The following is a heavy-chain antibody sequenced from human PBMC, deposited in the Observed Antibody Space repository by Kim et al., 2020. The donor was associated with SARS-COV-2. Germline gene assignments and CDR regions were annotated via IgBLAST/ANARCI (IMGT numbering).Heavy chain of an antibody. J-gene: IGHJ5*02. V-gene: IGHV1-69*13. Sequence: SVKVSCKASGGTFSSYAIRFVRPAPGPGLEWMGWIIPIFGPANYAQKYQGRVTITADEYTSTAYMELSSLRSEDTAVYYCARVEGYSYGYSNNWFDPWGQGTLVSVSS. CDR2: IIPIFGPA. CDR1: GGTFSSYA. D-gene: IGHD5-18*01. CDR3: ARVEGYSYGYSNNWFDP.